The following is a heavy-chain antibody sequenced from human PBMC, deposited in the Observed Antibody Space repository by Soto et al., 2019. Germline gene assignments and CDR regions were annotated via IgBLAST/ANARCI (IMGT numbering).Heavy chain of an antibody. V-gene: IGHV4-4*02. D-gene: IGHD6-13*01. J-gene: IGHJ6*02. CDR1: GGSLSSSNW. Sequence: SETLSLTCAVSGGSLSSSNWWRWVRQPPRKWLEWIGEIYHSGSTNYNPSLKSRVTISVDKSKNQFSLKLSSVTAADTAVYYCARERRWIAAAGTNYYYYGVDGWRQGTKDTVSS. CDR2: IYHSGST. CDR3: ARERRWIAAAGTNYYYYGVDG.